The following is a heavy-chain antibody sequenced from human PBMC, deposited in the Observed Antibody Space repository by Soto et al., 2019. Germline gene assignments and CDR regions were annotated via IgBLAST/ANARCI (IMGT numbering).Heavy chain of an antibody. Sequence: GTLSLTCTVSGGSISSYYWSWIRQPPGKGLEWIGYIYYSGSTNYNPSLKSRVTISVDTSKNQFSLKLSSVTAADTAVYYCARGYCSGGSCQGYSGYGMDVWGQGTTVTVSS. V-gene: IGHV4-59*01. CDR1: GGSISSYY. D-gene: IGHD2-15*01. CDR3: ARGYCSGGSCQGYSGYGMDV. CDR2: IYYSGST. J-gene: IGHJ6*02.